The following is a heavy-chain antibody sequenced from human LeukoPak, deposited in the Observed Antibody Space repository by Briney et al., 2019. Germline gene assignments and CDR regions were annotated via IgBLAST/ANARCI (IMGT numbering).Heavy chain of an antibody. CDR1: GGSFSGYY. CDR3: ARGLLSASAREFDY. V-gene: IGHV4-34*01. D-gene: IGHD3-16*02. J-gene: IGHJ4*02. CDR2: INHSGST. Sequence: KPSETLSLTCAVYGGSFSGYYWSWIRQPPGRGLECIGEINHSGSTNYNPSLKSRVTISVDTSKNQFSLKLSSVTAADTAVYYCARGLLSASAREFDYWGQGTLVTVSS.